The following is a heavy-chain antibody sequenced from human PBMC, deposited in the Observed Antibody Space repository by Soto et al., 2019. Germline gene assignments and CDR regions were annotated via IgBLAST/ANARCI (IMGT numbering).Heavy chain of an antibody. CDR2: IYYRGNT. CDR1: GGSIGTYY. V-gene: IGHV4-59*08. Sequence: SETLSLTCTVSGGSIGTYYWSWIRQPPGKGLEWIGYIYYRGNTDYNPSLKSRVTISLDTPKNQFSLKLSSVTAADTAVYYCVIQFSLRYFDYCGQ. CDR3: VIQFSLRYFDY. J-gene: IGHJ4*02.